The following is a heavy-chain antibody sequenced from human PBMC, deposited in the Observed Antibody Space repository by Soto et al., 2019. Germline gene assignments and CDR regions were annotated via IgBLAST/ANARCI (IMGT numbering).Heavy chain of an antibody. CDR1: GDSVSTNSAT. V-gene: IGHV6-1*01. CDR2: TYYRSKWYN. J-gene: IGHJ5*01. Sequence: SQTLSLTCAISGDSVSTNSATRDWIRQSPSRGLEWLRRTYYRSKWYNDYAVSVKGRITINPDTSNNQLSLQLNSVTPDDTAVYYCARLIGNSWLDSWGQGTLVTVS. CDR3: ARLIGNSWLDS. D-gene: IGHD2-8*01.